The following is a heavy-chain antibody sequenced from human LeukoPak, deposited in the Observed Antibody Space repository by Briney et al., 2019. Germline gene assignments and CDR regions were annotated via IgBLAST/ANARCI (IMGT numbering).Heavy chain of an antibody. J-gene: IGHJ5*02. D-gene: IGHD6-6*01. CDR3: AKGFPSSSRWFDP. CDR1: GGSFSGYH. V-gene: IGHV4-34*01. CDR2: INHSGST. Sequence: SETLSLTCGVYGGSFSGYHWTWIRLRPGKGLEWIGDINHSGSTHYNPSLKSRVTISVDTSNNQFSLKLHSVTAADTAVYYCAKGFPSSSRWFDPWGQGTLVTVSS.